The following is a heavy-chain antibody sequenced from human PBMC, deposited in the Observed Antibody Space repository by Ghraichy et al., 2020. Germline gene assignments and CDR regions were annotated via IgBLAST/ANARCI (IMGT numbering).Heavy chain of an antibody. V-gene: IGHV3-73*01. CDR1: GFTFSGSA. J-gene: IGHJ6*02. D-gene: IGHD3-10*01. CDR3: TRLTGPGYYYYGMDV. CDR2: IRSKANSYAT. Sequence: GESLNISCAASGFTFSGSAMHWVRQASGKGLEWVGRIRSKANSYATAYAASVKGRFTISRDDSKNTAYLQMNSLKTEDTAVYYCTRLTGPGYYYYGMDVWGQGTTVTVSS.